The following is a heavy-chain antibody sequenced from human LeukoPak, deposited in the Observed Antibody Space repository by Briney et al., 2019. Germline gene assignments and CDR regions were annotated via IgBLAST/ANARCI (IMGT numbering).Heavy chain of an antibody. J-gene: IGHJ6*03. V-gene: IGHV4-61*05. CDR3: ARSTRGLYYYYMDV. Sequence: SSETLSLTCTVSGGSISSSSYYWGWIRQPPGKGLEWIGYIYYSGSTNYNPSLKSRVTISVDTSKNQFSLKLSSVTAADTAVYYCARSTRGLYYYYMDVWGKGTTVTVSS. CDR1: GGSISSSSYY. CDR2: IYYSGST.